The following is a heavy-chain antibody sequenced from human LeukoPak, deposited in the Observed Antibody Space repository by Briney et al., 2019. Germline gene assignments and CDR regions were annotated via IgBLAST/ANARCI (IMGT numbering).Heavy chain of an antibody. CDR2: IYYSGST. D-gene: IGHD1-26*01. J-gene: IGHJ3*02. Sequence: PSETLSLTCTVSGGSISSSSYYWGWIRQPPGKGLEWIGSIYYSGSTYYNPSLKRLVTISVDTSKNQFSLKLSSVTAADTAVYYCARGGIVEAFDIWGQGTMVTVSS. CDR1: GGSISSSSYY. V-gene: IGHV4-39*01. CDR3: ARGGIVEAFDI.